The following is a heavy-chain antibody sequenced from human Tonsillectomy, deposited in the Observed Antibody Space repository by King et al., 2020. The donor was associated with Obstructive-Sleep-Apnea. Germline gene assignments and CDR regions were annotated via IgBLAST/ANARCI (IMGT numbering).Heavy chain of an antibody. J-gene: IGHJ5*02. CDR2: IYYSGST. CDR1: GGSITSSSYY. D-gene: IGHD6-19*01. V-gene: IGHV4-39*01. CDR3: ARHGVKYVAANWFDP. Sequence: QLQESGPGLVKPSETLSLTCTVSGGSITSSSYYWGWIRQPPGKGLEWIGRIYYSGSTYYNPSLTSRVTISVDTSKNQFSLKLSSVTAADTAVYYCARHGVKYVAANWFDPWGQGTLVTVSS.